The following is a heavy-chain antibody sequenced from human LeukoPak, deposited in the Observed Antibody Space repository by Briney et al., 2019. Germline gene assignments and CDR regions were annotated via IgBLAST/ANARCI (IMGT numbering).Heavy chain of an antibody. J-gene: IGHJ4*02. CDR3: ARDQGDIVATIIPNPFDY. D-gene: IGHD5-12*01. V-gene: IGHV3-7*04. CDR2: IKQDGSEK. Sequence: PGGSLRLSCAASGFTFSSYWMSWVRQAPGKGLEWVANIKQDGSEKYYVDSVKGRFTISRDNAKNSLYLQMNSLRAEDTAVYYCARDQGDIVATIIPNPFDYWGQGTLVTVSS. CDR1: GFTFSSYW.